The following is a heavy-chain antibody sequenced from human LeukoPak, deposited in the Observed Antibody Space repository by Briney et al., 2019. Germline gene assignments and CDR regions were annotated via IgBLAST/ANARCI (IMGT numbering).Heavy chain of an antibody. CDR2: ISGSGGST. CDR3: AKDSAYYGSGTVDFDY. CDR1: GFTFSSYA. V-gene: IGHV3-23*01. Sequence: HSGGSLRLSCAASGFTFSSYAMSWVRQAPGKGLEWVSAISGSGGSTYYADSVKGRFTISRDNSKNTLYLQMNSLRAEDAAVYYCAKDSAYYGSGTVDFDYWGQGTLVTVSS. D-gene: IGHD3-10*01. J-gene: IGHJ4*02.